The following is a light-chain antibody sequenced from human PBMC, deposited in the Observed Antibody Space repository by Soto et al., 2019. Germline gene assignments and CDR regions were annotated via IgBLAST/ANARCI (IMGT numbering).Light chain of an antibody. V-gene: IGLV1-44*01. Sequence: QSVLTQPPSASGTPGQRVTISCSGSSSNIGGNFVNWYQHLPGTAPKLLIYANLQRPSGVPDRFSGSKSGTSASLAISGVQSEDQADYYCAAWDDSLNGWVFGGGTKLTVL. CDR3: AAWDDSLNGWV. CDR1: SSNIGGNF. J-gene: IGLJ3*02. CDR2: ANL.